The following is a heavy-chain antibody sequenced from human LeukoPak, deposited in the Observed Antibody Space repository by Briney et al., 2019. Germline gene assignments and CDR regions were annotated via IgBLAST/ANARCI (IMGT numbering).Heavy chain of an antibody. J-gene: IGHJ6*02. D-gene: IGHD4-23*01. CDR1: GHIVEDNA. V-gene: IGHV3-9*01. CDR3: VKDQTPGGGDV. Sequence: GGSLRLSYVVSGHIVEDNAMHWVRQVPGKGLEWVSGIQWKSGVTGYADSVKGRFTISRDNAKKSLYLEMNNLRSEDTAFYYCVKDQTPGGGDVWGQGTTVTVSS. CDR2: IQWKSGVT.